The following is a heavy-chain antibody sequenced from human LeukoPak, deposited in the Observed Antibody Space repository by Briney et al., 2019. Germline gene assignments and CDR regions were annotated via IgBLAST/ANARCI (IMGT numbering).Heavy chain of an antibody. CDR2: IWYDGSNK. D-gene: IGHD2-2*01. CDR3: ARVVVPASYYYYGMDV. CDR1: GFIFSNYG. V-gene: IGHV3-33*01. J-gene: IGHJ6*02. Sequence: PGGSLRLSCAASGFIFSNYGMHWVRRAPGKGLEWVAVIWYDGSNKFYADSVKGRFTISRDNSKNTLYLQMNSLRVEDTAVYYCARVVVPASYYYYGMDVWGQGTTVTVSS.